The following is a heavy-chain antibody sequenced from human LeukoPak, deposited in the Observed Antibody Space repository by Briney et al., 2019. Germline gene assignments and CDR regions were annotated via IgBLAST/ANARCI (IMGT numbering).Heavy chain of an antibody. CDR2: IIPIFGTA. D-gene: IGHD6-19*01. CDR3: ARTEYSSGWYYFDY. Sequence: SVTVSFMASGGTFRSYAISWVRQAPGQGLEWMGGIIPIFGTANYAQKFQGRVTITADESTSTAYMELSSLRSEDTAVYCCARTEYSSGWYYFDYWGQGTLVTVSS. CDR1: GGTFRSYA. J-gene: IGHJ4*02. V-gene: IGHV1-69*13.